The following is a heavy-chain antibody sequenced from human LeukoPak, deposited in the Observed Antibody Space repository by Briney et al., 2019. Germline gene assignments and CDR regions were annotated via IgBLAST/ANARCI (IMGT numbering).Heavy chain of an antibody. CDR1: GFSFSTYG. J-gene: IGHJ4*02. Sequence: PGGSLRLSCAASGFSFSTYGMSWVRQAPGKGLEWVSTISGLSGTTYYADSVKGRFTISRDNSKDTLFLQMNSLRAEDTAVYYCAKDQRVTTSGSPFDYWGQGTLVTVSS. CDR2: ISGLSGTT. D-gene: IGHD4-17*01. V-gene: IGHV3-23*01. CDR3: AKDQRVTTSGSPFDY.